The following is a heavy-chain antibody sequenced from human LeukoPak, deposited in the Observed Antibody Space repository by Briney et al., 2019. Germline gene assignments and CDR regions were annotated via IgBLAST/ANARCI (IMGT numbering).Heavy chain of an antibody. CDR2: IHHNGTI. J-gene: IGHJ1*01. D-gene: IGHD3-22*01. V-gene: IGHV4-31*03. CDR1: GDSVTSGNYY. Sequence: SETLSLTCSVSGDSVTSGNYYWSWIRQHPEKGPECIGHIHHNGTIYYNPSLLSRPTISVDASKNQFSLRLGSVTPADTALYYCAGGNDDSKLHHWGQGTLVTVSS. CDR3: AGGNDDSKLHH.